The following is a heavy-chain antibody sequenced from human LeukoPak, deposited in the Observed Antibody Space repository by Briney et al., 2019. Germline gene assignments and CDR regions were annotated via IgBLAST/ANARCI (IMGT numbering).Heavy chain of an antibody. CDR1: GFTFSSYG. D-gene: IGHD1-26*01. CDR3: ARGSGSFSGGFNH. J-gene: IGHJ4*02. CDR2: IWSDGSNK. V-gene: IGHV3-33*01. Sequence: PGGSLRLSYAASGFTFSSYGMHWVRQTPGKGLEWVAVIWSDGSNKYYADSVKGRFTISRDNSKNTLYLQMNSLRAEDTAVYYCARGSGSFSGGFNHWGQGTLVTVSS.